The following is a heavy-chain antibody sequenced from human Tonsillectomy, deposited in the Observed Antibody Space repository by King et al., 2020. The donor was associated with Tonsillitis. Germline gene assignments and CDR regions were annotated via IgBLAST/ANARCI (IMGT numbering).Heavy chain of an antibody. CDR1: GFTFSHYA. CDR3: ANEGKLGGAFNI. Sequence: VQLVESGGGLVQPGGSLRLSCAASGFTFSHYAMSWVRQAPGKGLEWVSGTSASGGDTYYADSVKGRFTLSRDNSKSTVYLRMSSLRAEDTAVYYCANEGKLGGAFNIWGQGTMVTVSS. V-gene: IGHV3-23*04. D-gene: IGHD7-27*01. J-gene: IGHJ3*02. CDR2: TSASGGDT.